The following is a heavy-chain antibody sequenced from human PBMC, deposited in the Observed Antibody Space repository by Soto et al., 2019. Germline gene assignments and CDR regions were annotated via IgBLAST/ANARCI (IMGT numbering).Heavy chain of an antibody. CDR1: GYTFTSYA. CDR3: ARDLGFGFSDH. D-gene: IGHD3-10*01. CDR2: INAGNGNT. Sequence: QVQLVQSGAEVKKPGASVKVSCKAFGYTFTSYAMHWVRQAPGQRLEWMGWINAGNGNTKYSQKFQGRVTITRDTSASTAYMELSSLRSEDTAVYYGARDLGFGFSDHWGQGTLVTVSS. J-gene: IGHJ4*02. V-gene: IGHV1-3*01.